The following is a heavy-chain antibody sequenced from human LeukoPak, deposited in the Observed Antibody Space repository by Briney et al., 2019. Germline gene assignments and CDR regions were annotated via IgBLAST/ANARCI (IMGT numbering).Heavy chain of an antibody. Sequence: SETLSLTCSVSGGSMISQYWTWIRQSPGKGLEWIGYIYYSGTTNYNPSLKSRVTISVDTSKNYFFLQLSSVTAADTAVYYCARLEAAAGPYHYYYGMDVWGQGTTVTVSS. CDR1: GGSMISQY. V-gene: IGHV4-59*11. D-gene: IGHD6-13*01. J-gene: IGHJ6*02. CDR3: ARLEAAAGPYHYYYGMDV. CDR2: IYYSGTT.